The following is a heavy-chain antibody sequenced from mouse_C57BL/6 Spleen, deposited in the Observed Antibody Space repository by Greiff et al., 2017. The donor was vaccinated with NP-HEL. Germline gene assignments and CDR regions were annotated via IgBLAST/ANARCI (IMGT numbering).Heavy chain of an antibody. D-gene: IGHD2-3*01. CDR2: IYPGSGNT. CDR3: ARGGGYYDYFDY. Sequence: QVQLQQSGAELVRPGASVKLSCKASGYTFTDYYINWVKQRPGQGLEWIARIYPGSGNTYYNEKFKGKATLTAEKSSSTAYMQLSSLTSEDSAVYFCARGGGYYDYFDYWGQGTTLTVSS. V-gene: IGHV1-76*01. CDR1: GYTFTDYY. J-gene: IGHJ2*01.